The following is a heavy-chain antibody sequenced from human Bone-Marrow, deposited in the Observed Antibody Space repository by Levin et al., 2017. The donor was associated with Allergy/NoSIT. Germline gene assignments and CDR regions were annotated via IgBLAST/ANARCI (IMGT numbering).Heavy chain of an antibody. CDR3: ARAIYYYDSSGLSYFGY. CDR1: GFTFSSYW. J-gene: IGHJ4*02. V-gene: IGHV3-7*01. CDR2: IKQDGSEK. D-gene: IGHD3-22*01. Sequence: GESLKISCAASGFTFSSYWMSWVRQAPGKGLEWVANIKQDGSEKYYVDSVKGRFTISRDNAKNSLYLQMNSLRAEDTAVYYCARAIYYYDSSGLSYFGYWGQGTLVTVSS.